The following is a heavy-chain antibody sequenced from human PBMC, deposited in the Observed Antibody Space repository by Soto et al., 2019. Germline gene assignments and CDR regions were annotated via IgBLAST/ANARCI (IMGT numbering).Heavy chain of an antibody. CDR3: AAPPRY. V-gene: IGHV4-59*01. CDR2: IYNSGNT. D-gene: IGHD6-6*01. J-gene: IGHJ4*02. CDR1: GCSISCYF. Sequence: SETLSLTCTLSGCSISCYFWSWIRQPPGKGLQWIGNIYNSGNTNYNPSLMSRVTISVDTPKNQVSLNLTSVTAADTAVYFCAAPPRYWGQGILVTVS.